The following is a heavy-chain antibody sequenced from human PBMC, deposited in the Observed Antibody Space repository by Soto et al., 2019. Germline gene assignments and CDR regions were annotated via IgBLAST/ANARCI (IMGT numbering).Heavy chain of an antibody. Sequence: QVQLVQSGAEVKKPGSSVKVSCKASGGTFSSYAISWVRQAPGQGLEWMGGIITIFGTENYAQKFQGRVTITADESTSPGYMELSSLRSEDTAVYYCARWIGRTTVTINGMDVWGQGTTVTVSS. CDR2: IITIFGTE. CDR1: GGTFSSYA. D-gene: IGHD4-17*01. V-gene: IGHV1-69*01. J-gene: IGHJ6*02. CDR3: ARWIGRTTVTINGMDV.